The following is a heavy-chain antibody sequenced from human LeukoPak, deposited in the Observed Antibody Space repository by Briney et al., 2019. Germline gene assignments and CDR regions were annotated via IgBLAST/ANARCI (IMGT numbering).Heavy chain of an antibody. V-gene: IGHV3-23*01. CDR1: GFTFSNYA. CDR3: AKTNGYSSGWYNY. Sequence: TGGSLRLSCAASGFTFSNYAMSWVRQAPGKGLEWVSSIGGSGGSTYYADSVKGRFTISRDNSKNTLYLQMNSLRAEDTAVYYCAKTNGYSSGWYNYWGQGTLVTVSS. J-gene: IGHJ4*02. CDR2: IGGSGGST. D-gene: IGHD6-19*01.